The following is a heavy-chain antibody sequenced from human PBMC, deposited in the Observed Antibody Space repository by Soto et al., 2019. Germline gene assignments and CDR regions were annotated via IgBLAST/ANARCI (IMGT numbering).Heavy chain of an antibody. CDR1: GYSFTSYW. V-gene: IGHV5-51*01. D-gene: IGHD6-6*01. CDR2: IYPGDSDT. CDR3: ARLRVEYSSSNQHLDY. Sequence: PGESLKISCKGSGYSFTSYWIGWVRQMPGKGLEWMGIIYPGDSDTRYSPSFQGQVTISADKSISTAYLQWSSLKASDTAMYYCARLRVEYSSSNQHLDYWGQGTLVTASS. J-gene: IGHJ4*02.